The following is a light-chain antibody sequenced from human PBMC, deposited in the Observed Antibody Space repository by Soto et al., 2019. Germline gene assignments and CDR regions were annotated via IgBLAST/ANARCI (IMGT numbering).Light chain of an antibody. CDR1: QSLSGNY. CDR2: RAS. Sequence: IVLTQARGTLSWSPGERATLSCRASQSLSGNYLAWYQQKPGQAPRVLIYRASIRATGISDRFSGSGSGTDFTLTISRLEPEDFAVYYCQHYGASPWTFGQGTKVDIK. CDR3: QHYGASPWT. V-gene: IGKV3-20*01. J-gene: IGKJ1*01.